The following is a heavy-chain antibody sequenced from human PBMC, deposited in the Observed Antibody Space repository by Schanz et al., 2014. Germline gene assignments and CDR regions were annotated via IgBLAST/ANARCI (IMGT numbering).Heavy chain of an antibody. D-gene: IGHD6-13*01. Sequence: GKLVQSGAEVKKPGASVKVSCTSSAYSLPFSSFPCLLQAPGQGLEWMGWINPNNGGTNYAQKFQGRVTMTRDTSISTAYMEMTRLTSDDTAVYYCARDGIGADKRWGQGTLVTVSS. CDR3: ARDGIGADKR. J-gene: IGHJ4*02. V-gene: IGHV1-2*02. CDR2: INPNNGGT. CDR1: AYSLPFSS.